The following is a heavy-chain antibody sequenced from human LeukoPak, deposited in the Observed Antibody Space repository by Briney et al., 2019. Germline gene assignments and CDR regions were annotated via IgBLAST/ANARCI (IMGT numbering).Heavy chain of an antibody. CDR2: IYYSGST. D-gene: IGHD3-10*01. CDR3: ARAVGPLWFGELLPYFDY. CDR1: GGSISSYY. V-gene: IGHV4-59*01. Sequence: SETLSLTCTVSGGSISSYYWSWIRQPPGKGLEWIGYIYYSGSTNYNPSLKSRVTISVDTSKNQFSLKLSSVTAADTAVYYCARAVGPLWFGELLPYFDYWGRGTLVTVSS. J-gene: IGHJ4*02.